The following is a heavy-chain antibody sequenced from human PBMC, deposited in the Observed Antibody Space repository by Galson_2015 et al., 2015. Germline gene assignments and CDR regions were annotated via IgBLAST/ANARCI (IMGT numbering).Heavy chain of an antibody. CDR1: GFTFSSYG. J-gene: IGHJ4*02. V-gene: IGHV3-30*18. Sequence: SLRLSCAASGFTFSSYGMHWVRQAPGKGLEWVAVISYDGSNKYYADSVKGRFTISRDNSKNTLYLQMNSLRAEDTAVYYCAKDPGYSSNYFDYWGQGTLVTVSS. CDR2: ISYDGSNK. D-gene: IGHD6-13*01. CDR3: AKDPGYSSNYFDY.